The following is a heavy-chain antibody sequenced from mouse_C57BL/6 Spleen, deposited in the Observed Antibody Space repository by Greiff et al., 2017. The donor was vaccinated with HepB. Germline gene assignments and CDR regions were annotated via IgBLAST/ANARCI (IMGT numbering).Heavy chain of an antibody. Sequence: EVKVVESGGGLVKPGGSLKLSCAASGFTFSSYAMSWVRQTPEKRLEWVATISDGGSYTYYPDNVKGRFTISRDNAKNNLYLQMSHLKSEDTAMYYCASYYYGSSPWFAYWGQGTLVTVSA. CDR3: ASYYYGSSPWFAY. CDR1: GFTFSSYA. CDR2: ISDGGSYT. V-gene: IGHV5-4*03. J-gene: IGHJ3*01. D-gene: IGHD1-1*01.